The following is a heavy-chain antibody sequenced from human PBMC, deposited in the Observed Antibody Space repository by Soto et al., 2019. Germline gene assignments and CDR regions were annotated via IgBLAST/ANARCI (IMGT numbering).Heavy chain of an antibody. Sequence: KTSETLSLTCTVSGGSISSGDYYWSWIRHPPGKGLEWIGYIYYSGSTYYNPSLKSRVTISVDTSKNQFSLKLSSVTAADTAVYYCAREGIDNWDGMDVWGQGTTVTVSS. CDR1: GGSISSGDYY. CDR2: IYYSGST. J-gene: IGHJ6*02. V-gene: IGHV4-30-4*01. D-gene: IGHD1-1*01. CDR3: AREGIDNWDGMDV.